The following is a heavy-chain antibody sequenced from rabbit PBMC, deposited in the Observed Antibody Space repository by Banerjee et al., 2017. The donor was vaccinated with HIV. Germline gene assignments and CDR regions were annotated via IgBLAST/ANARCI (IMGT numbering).Heavy chain of an antibody. CDR3: ARDLSYTGGDTYGYFNL. CDR1: GFSFSSYYY. J-gene: IGHJ4*01. Sequence: QSLEESGGDLVKPGASLTLTCTASGFSFSSYYYMWWVRQAPGKGLEWIASIYGGDGKTHYASWVKGRFTISKTSSTTVTLQMTSLTAADTATYFCARDLSYTGGDTYGYFNLWAQGPWSPT. V-gene: IGHV1S40*01. D-gene: IGHD6-1*01. CDR2: IYGGDGKT.